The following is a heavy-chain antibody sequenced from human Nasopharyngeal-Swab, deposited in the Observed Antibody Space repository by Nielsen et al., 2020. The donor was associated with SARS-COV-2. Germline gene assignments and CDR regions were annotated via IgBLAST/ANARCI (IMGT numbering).Heavy chain of an antibody. V-gene: IGHV4-39*07. CDR3: ARDPPVWALGELSPRGYFDY. Sequence: SETLSLTCTVSGGSISSSDYYWAWLRQPPGKGLEWFGSIYYTGRTYRNPSLKSRISISVDMSKNQFSLKLNSLTAADTAVYYCARDPPVWALGELSPRGYFDYWGQGILVTVSS. CDR2: IYYTGRT. D-gene: IGHD3-16*02. J-gene: IGHJ4*02. CDR1: GGSISSSDYY.